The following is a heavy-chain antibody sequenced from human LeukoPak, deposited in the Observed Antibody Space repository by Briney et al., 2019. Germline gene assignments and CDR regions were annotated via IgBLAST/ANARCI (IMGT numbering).Heavy chain of an antibody. CDR2: ILSNDEK. V-gene: IGHV2-26*01. D-gene: IGHD1-7*01. CDR1: GFSLSNASMG. J-gene: IGHJ4*02. CDR3: ARLELHMYYFDY. Sequence: GSGPVLVKPTETLTLTCTVSGFSLSNASMGVSWIRQPPGKALEWLAHILSNDEKSYSTSLKSRLTISKDTSKSQVVLTMTNMDPVDTATYYCARLELHMYYFDYWGQGTLVTVSS.